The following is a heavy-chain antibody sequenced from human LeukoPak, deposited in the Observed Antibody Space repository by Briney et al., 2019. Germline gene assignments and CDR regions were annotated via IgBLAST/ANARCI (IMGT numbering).Heavy chain of an antibody. J-gene: IGHJ6*03. CDR1: GDSISSYY. CDR3: ASTYYYGSGSIYYYYMDV. CDR2: IYTSGST. D-gene: IGHD3-10*01. V-gene: IGHV4-4*07. Sequence: SETLSLTCTVSGDSISSYYWSWIRQPAGKGLEWIGRIYTSGSTNYNPSLKSRVTISVDKSKNQFSLKLSSVTAADTAVYYCASTYYYGSGSIYYYYMDVWGKGTAVTVSS.